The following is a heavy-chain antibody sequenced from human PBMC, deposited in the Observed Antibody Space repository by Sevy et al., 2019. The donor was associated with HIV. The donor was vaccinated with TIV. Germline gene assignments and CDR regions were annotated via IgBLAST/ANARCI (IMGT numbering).Heavy chain of an antibody. CDR3: ARDRGDCSGGSCYDYHFDY. D-gene: IGHD2-15*01. CDR1: GGTFSSYA. V-gene: IGHV1-69*13. Sequence: ASVKVSCKASGGTFSSYAISWVRQAPGQGLEWMGGIIPIFGTANYAQKFQGRVTITADESTRTAYMELSSLRSEDTAVYYCARDRGDCSGGSCYDYHFDYWGQGTLVTVSS. J-gene: IGHJ4*02. CDR2: IIPIFGTA.